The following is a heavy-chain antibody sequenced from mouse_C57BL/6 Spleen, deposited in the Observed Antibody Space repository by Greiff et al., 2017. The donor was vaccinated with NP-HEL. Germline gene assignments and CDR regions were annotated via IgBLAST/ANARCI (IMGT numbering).Heavy chain of an antibody. Sequence: DVMLVESGGGLVKPGGSLKLSCAASGFTFSDYGMHWVRQAPEKGLEWVAYISSGSSTIYYADTVKGRFTISRDNAKNTLFLQMTSLRSEDTAMYYCARTLYGAYWGQGTLVTVSA. D-gene: IGHD1-1*01. V-gene: IGHV5-17*01. CDR1: GFTFSDYG. CDR2: ISSGSSTI. J-gene: IGHJ3*01. CDR3: ARTLYGAY.